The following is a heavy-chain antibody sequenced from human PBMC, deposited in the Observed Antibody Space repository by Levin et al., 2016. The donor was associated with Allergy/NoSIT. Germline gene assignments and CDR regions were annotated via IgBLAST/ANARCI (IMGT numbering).Heavy chain of an antibody. CDR3: AKSPFFYTGRDDS. CDR2: INHRGNT. CDR1: GGSFGGYY. J-gene: IGHJ5*01. Sequence: SETLSLTCDVFGGSFGGYYWTWIRQPPGKGLEWIGEINHRGNTNYNASLESRVTISVDTSRSQFSLKLTSVTAAGTAVYYCAKSPFFYTGRDDSWGQGTPVTVPS. V-gene: IGHV4-34*01. D-gene: IGHD2/OR15-2a*01.